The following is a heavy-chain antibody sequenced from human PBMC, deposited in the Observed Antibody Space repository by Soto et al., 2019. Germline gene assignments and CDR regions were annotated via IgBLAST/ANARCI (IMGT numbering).Heavy chain of an antibody. CDR2: IIPLFGTA. Sequence: QVQLEQSGAEVKQPGSSVRVSCKTSGGTFSTYALNWVRQAPGQGLEWMGAIIPLFGTADYSQKFQGRVTITADESTSTAYMELSSLRSEDTAVYFCARPKGTYSSGYYYFDFWGQGTLVTVSS. J-gene: IGHJ4*02. D-gene: IGHD6-19*01. CDR3: ARPKGTYSSGYYYFDF. CDR1: GGTFSTYA. V-gene: IGHV1-69*01.